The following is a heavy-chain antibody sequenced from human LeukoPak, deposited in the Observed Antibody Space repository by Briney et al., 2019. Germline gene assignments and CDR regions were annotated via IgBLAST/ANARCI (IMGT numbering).Heavy chain of an antibody. J-gene: IGHJ4*02. CDR3: ASGSIVGATVDY. D-gene: IGHD1-26*01. V-gene: IGHV4-59*10. CDR2: IYTSGST. CDR1: GGSFSGYY. Sequence: PSETLSLTCAVYGGSFSGYYWSWIRQPAGKGLEWIGRIYTSGSTNYNPSLKSRVTMSVDTSKNQFSLKLSSVTAADTAVYYCASGSIVGATVDYWGQGTLVTVSS.